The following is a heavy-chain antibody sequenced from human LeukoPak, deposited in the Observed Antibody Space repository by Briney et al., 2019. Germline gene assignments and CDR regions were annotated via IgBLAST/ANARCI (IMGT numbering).Heavy chain of an antibody. V-gene: IGHV4-39*07. J-gene: IGHJ4*02. CDR2: IYYSGST. D-gene: IGHD1-26*01. Sequence: PSETLSLTCTVSGGSISSSSYYWGWIRQPPGKGLEWIGSIYYSGSTYYNPSLKSRVTISVDTSKNQFSLKLSSVTAADTAVYYCARENSVGATMGDWGQGTLVTVSS. CDR3: ARENSVGATMGD. CDR1: GGSISSSSYY.